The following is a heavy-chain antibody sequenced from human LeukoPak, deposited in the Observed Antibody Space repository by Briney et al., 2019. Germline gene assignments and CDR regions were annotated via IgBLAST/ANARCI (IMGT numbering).Heavy chain of an antibody. CDR3: ARALGYCSSTSCHAFDY. Sequence: KPGGSLRLSCAASGFTFSDSYMTWVRQAPGKGVEWVAYISGSGHDINYSDSVKGRFTISRDNAKNSLYLQMNSLRAEDTALYHCARALGYCSSTSCHAFDYWGQGTLVTVSS. CDR2: ISGSGHDI. CDR1: GFTFSDSY. V-gene: IGHV3-11*05. J-gene: IGHJ4*02. D-gene: IGHD2-2*01.